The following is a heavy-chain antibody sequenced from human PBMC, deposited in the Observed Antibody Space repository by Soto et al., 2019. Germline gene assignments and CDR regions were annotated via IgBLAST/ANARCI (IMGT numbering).Heavy chain of an antibody. D-gene: IGHD3-22*01. V-gene: IGHV4-34*01. Sequence: SETLSLTCAVYGGSFSGYYWSWIRQPPGKGLEWIGEINHSGSTNYNPSLKSRVTISVDTSKNQFSLKLSSVTAADTAVYYCARGDRYYDSSGYNFLDYWGQGTLVTVSS. J-gene: IGHJ4*02. CDR1: GGSFSGYY. CDR3: ARGDRYYDSSGYNFLDY. CDR2: INHSGST.